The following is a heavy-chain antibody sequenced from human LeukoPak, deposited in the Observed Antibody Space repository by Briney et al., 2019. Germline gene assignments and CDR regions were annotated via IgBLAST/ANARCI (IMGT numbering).Heavy chain of an antibody. CDR1: GFRINTYA. J-gene: IGHJ3*02. D-gene: IGHD1-26*01. CDR2: ISYDGGSK. V-gene: IGHV3-30*14. CDR3: ARVATMAAFDI. Sequence: PGGSLRLSCAVSGFRINTYAMYWVRQAPGKGLEWMAFISYDGGSKYFADSVKGRFTISRHNSKNTLYLQMNSLRAEDTAVYYCARVATMAAFDIWGQGTMVTVSS.